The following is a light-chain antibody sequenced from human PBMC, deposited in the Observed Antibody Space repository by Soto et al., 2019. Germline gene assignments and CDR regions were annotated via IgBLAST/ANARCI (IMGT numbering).Light chain of an antibody. V-gene: IGLV2-14*01. CDR2: EVS. J-gene: IGLJ1*01. Sequence: SALTQPASVSGAPGQSITISCTGTSSDVVGYNYVSWYQQHPGEAPKLMIYEVSNRASGVSNRFSGSKSGNTASLTISGLQAEDEADYYCSSYTSTRPYVFGSGTKLTVL. CDR3: SSYTSTRPYV. CDR1: SSDVVGYNY.